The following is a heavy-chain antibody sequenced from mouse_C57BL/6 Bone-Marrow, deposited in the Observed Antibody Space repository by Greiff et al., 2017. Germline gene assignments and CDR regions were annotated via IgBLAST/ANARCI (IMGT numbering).Heavy chain of an antibody. CDR2: IRNKANNHAT. CDR3: TRGAD. CDR1: GFTFSDAW. V-gene: IGHV6-6*01. Sequence: DVHLVESGGGLVQPGGSMKLSCAASGFTFSDAWMDWVRQSPEKGLEWVADIRNKANNHATYYAESVKGRFSISRDESKSSVYLQMNSLRAEDTGSYYCTRGADWGQGTLVTV. J-gene: IGHJ3*01.